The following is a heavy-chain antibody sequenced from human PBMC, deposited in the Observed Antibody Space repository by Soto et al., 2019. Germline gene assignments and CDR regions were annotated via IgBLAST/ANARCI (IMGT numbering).Heavy chain of an antibody. CDR1: GFTFSSYG. V-gene: IGHV3-33*01. CDR3: AREKVGATPPYFDY. J-gene: IGHJ4*02. Sequence: SLRLSCAASGFTFSSYGMHWVRQAPGKGLEWVAVMWYDGSNKYYADSVKGRCTISRDSSKNTLYLQMNSRRAEDTAVYYCAREKVGATPPYFDYWGEGTLVTVYS. D-gene: IGHD1-26*01. CDR2: MWYDGSNK.